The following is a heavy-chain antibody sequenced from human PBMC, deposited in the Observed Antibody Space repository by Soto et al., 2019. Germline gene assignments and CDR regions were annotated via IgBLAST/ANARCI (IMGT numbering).Heavy chain of an antibody. D-gene: IGHD3-3*01. CDR1: GGSISCYY. V-gene: IGHV4-59*01. J-gene: IGHJ6*02. CDR2: IYYSGST. Sequence: PSETLSLTCTVSGGSISCYYWSWIRQPPGKGLEWIGYIYYSGSTNYNPSLKSRVTISVDTSKNQFSLKLSSVTAADTAVYYCAQSYDFWSGHLGGMDVWGQGTKVTVSS. CDR3: AQSYDFWSGHLGGMDV.